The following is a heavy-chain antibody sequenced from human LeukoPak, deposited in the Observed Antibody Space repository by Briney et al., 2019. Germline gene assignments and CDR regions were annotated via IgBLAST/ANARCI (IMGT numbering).Heavy chain of an antibody. CDR2: FYYSGST. D-gene: IGHD2/OR15-2a*01. V-gene: IGHV4-39*01. CDR3: ARHRQDERGANSIGPCLAFDI. Sequence: PSETLSLTCTVSGGSISSSSYYWGWIRQPPGKGLEWIGRFYYSGSTCYNPSLKSRVTISVDTSKNQFSLKLSSVTAADTAVYYCARHRQDERGANSIGPCLAFDIWGQGTMVTVSS. J-gene: IGHJ3*02. CDR1: GGSISSSSYY.